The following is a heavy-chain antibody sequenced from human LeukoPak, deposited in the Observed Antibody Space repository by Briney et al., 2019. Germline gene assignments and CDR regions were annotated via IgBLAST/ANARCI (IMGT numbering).Heavy chain of an antibody. CDR1: GYTFTGYY. V-gene: IGHV1-2*02. CDR3: ARDTPTSNYDFWSGYYTNWFDP. J-gene: IGHJ5*02. D-gene: IGHD3-3*01. CDR2: INPHSGGS. Sequence: GASVKVSCKASGYTFTGYYMHWVRQAPGQGLEWMGWINPHSGGSNYARKFRGRVIMTRDTSITTAFLDFSSLRSDDTAIYHCARDTPTSNYDFWSGYYTNWFDPWGQGTLVTVSS.